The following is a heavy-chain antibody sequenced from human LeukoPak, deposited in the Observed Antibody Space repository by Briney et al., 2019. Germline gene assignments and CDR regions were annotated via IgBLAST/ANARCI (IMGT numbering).Heavy chain of an antibody. Sequence: GGSLRLSCAASGFTFSSFAMHWVRQAPGKGLEWVAVISFDGSNEYYADSVKGRFTISRDNSRNTPYLQLNSLRAEDTAVYYCSRDPNSNRFENWGQGTLVTVSS. CDR2: ISFDGSNE. V-gene: IGHV3-30*03. CDR3: SRDPNSNRFEN. CDR1: GFTFSSFA. J-gene: IGHJ4*02. D-gene: IGHD4-11*01.